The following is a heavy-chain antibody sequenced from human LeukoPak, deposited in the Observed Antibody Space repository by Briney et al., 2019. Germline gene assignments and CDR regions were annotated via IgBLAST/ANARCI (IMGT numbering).Heavy chain of an antibody. CDR1: GYTFASYY. CDR3: AREESGGYFDY. CDR2: INPSGTNT. D-gene: IGHD2-8*02. Sequence: ASVKVSCKASGYTFASYYMHWVRQAPGRGLEWMGLINPSGTNTNYAQKFRGRVTMTRDTSTSTVYMDLSSLRSEDTAMYFCAREESGGYFDYWGQGTLVTVSS. J-gene: IGHJ4*02. V-gene: IGHV1-46*01.